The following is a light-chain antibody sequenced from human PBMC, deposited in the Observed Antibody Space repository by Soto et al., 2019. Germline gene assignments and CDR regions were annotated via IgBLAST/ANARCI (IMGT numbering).Light chain of an antibody. J-gene: IGKJ1*01. V-gene: IGKV1-5*03. CDR3: QHYNSYPEA. CDR1: QTISSW. Sequence: DIQMTQSPSTLSVSVGDRVTITCRASQTISSWLAWYQQKPGKAPKLLIYKASTLKSGVPSRFRGSGYGTELTLTISSMQTDDFETYYCQHYNSYPEAFGHGTKVDI. CDR2: KAS.